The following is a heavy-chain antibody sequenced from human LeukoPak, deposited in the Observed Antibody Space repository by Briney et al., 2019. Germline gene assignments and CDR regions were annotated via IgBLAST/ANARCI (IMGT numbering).Heavy chain of an antibody. CDR3: ATDGPNCNIDH. CDR1: GFTFSTYG. V-gene: IGHV3-30*02. J-gene: IGHJ4*02. CDR2: IRYDGSNK. Sequence: GGSLRLSCGASGFTFSTYGMHWVRQAPGKGLEWVAMIRYDGSNKYYADFVKGRFTISRDNSKNTMYLQMDSLRAEDTAVYYCATDGPNCNIDHWGQGILVTVSS. D-gene: IGHD2-21*01.